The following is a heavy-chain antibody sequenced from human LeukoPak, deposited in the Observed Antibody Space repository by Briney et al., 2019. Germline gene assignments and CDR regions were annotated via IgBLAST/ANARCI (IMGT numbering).Heavy chain of an antibody. J-gene: IGHJ4*02. CDR3: AKATYSTSPGYYFDY. Sequence: PGRSLRLSCAASGFTFDDYAMHRVRQGPGKGLEWVSGISWNSGRIGYADSVKGRFIISRDNAKNSLYLQMNSLRSEDTAFYYCAKATYSTSPGYYFDYWGQGTLVTVSS. CDR2: ISWNSGRI. CDR1: GFTFDDYA. D-gene: IGHD6-6*01. V-gene: IGHV3-9*01.